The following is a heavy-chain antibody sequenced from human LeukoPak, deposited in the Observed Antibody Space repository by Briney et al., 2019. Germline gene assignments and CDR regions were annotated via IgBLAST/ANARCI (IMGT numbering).Heavy chain of an antibody. CDR1: GFTFSSYE. Sequence: GGSLRLSCAASGFTFSSYEMNWVRQAPGKGLEWVSYISRSGSTIYYADSVKGRFTISRDNAKNSLYLQMNSLRAEDTAVYYCARGLGERDDYWGQGTLVTVSS. V-gene: IGHV3-48*03. CDR3: ARGLGERDDY. D-gene: IGHD3-10*01. CDR2: ISRSGSTI. J-gene: IGHJ4*02.